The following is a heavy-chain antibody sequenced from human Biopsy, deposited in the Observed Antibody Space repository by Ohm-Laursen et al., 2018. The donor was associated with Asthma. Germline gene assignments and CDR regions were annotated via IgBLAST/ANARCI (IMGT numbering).Heavy chain of an antibody. CDR2: IKSKSDGGTT. D-gene: IGHD3-3*01. V-gene: IGHV3-15*01. Sequence: SLRLSCAASGFTFTSAWMSWVRQSPGKGLEWVGHIKSKSDGGTTDYAAPMKGRFTITRDDSKNTLYLHMNSLKTEDTALYYCATDGGVTIFGVPHLPDHWGPGTVVTVAA. J-gene: IGHJ5*02. CDR3: ATDGGVTIFGVPHLPDH. CDR1: GFTFTSAW.